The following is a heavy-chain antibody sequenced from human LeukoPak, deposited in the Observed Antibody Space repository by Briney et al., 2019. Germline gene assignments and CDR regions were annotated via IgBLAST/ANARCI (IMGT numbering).Heavy chain of an antibody. J-gene: IGHJ6*03. CDR1: GFTFSSHG. CDR2: IRYDGSNK. CDR3: AKGGGSYSGVQYMDV. D-gene: IGHD1-26*01. Sequence: GGSLRLSCAASGFTFSSHGMHWVRQTPAKGLEWVAFIRYDGSNKYYADSVKGRFTISRDNSKNTLYLQMNSLRAEDTAVYYCAKGGGSYSGVQYMDVWGKGPRSPSP. V-gene: IGHV3-30*02.